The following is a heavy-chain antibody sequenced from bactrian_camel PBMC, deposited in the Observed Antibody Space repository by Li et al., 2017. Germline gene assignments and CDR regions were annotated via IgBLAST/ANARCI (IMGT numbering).Heavy chain of an antibody. CDR1: DYTTTVGC. CDR3: AADVDPCVVVSDTFIKIGI. CDR2: INTLARSS. V-gene: IGHV3S54*01. Sequence: VQLVESGGGSVQAGESLRLSCEASDYTTTVGCMGWFRQAPGKEREVVAGINTLARSSYYPDSSVKGRFTISLDSTKNTLYLQMDALKPEDTGMYYCAADVDPCVVVSDTFIKIGIWSQGTQVTVS. J-gene: IGHJ6*01. D-gene: IGHD2*01.